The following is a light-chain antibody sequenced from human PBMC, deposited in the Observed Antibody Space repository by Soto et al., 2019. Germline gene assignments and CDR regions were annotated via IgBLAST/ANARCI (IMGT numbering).Light chain of an antibody. Sequence: EIVLTQSPATLSLSPGERATLSCRASQSVISYLAWYQQKPGQAPRLLIYDASNRATGIPARFSGSGSGTDFSLTISSLEPEDFAVYYRQQRSNWPWTFGQGTKVEIK. CDR1: QSVISY. CDR2: DAS. J-gene: IGKJ1*01. CDR3: QQRSNWPWT. V-gene: IGKV3-11*01.